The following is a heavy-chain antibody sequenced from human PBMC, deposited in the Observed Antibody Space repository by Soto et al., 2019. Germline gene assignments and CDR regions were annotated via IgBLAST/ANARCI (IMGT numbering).Heavy chain of an antibody. CDR1: GGPFSIYA. D-gene: IGHD4-17*01. CDR3: ARDVNDYGDYWSEAHNWFDP. V-gene: IGHV1-69*13. J-gene: IGHJ5*02. Sequence: SVKVSCKVSGGPFSIYAISWVRQAPGQGLEWMGGIIPIFGTANYAQKFQGRVTITADESTSTAYMELSSLRSEDTAVYYCARDVNDYGDYWSEAHNWFDPWGKGPPCNVSS. CDR2: IIPIFGTA.